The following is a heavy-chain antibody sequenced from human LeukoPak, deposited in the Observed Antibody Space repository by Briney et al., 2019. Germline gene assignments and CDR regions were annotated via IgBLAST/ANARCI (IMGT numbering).Heavy chain of an antibody. J-gene: IGHJ6*02. Sequence: GGSLRLSCAASGFTFSSYGIHWVRQAPGKGLEWVAVISYDGSNKYYADSVKGRFNVSRDNSKNTLYLQMNSLRAEDTAVYYCAKDRSGYVGATEMDVWGQGTTVTVSS. CDR2: ISYDGSNK. D-gene: IGHD1-26*01. CDR3: AKDRSGYVGATEMDV. V-gene: IGHV3-30*18. CDR1: GFTFSSYG.